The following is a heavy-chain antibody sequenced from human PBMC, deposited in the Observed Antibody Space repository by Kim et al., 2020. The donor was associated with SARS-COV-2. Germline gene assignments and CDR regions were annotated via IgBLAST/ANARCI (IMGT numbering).Heavy chain of an antibody. V-gene: IGHV4-59*01. Sequence: SETLSLTCIVSGASINNYYCGWIRQSPGKGLEWIGYISYSGNTNYNPSLKSRVTMSLDTSKNQFSLKLTSVTAADTAMYYCVRERSPSGYYWWGQGTLVTVSS. CDR2: ISYSGNT. CDR1: GASINNYY. D-gene: IGHD5-12*01. CDR3: VRERSPSGYYW. J-gene: IGHJ4*02.